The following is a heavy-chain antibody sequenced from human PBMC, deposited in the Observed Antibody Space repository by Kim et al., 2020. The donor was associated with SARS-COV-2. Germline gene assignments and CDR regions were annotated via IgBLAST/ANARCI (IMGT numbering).Heavy chain of an antibody. CDR3: ARDRGGRVGATLDY. Sequence: NPSLKSRVTISVDTSKNQFSLKLSSVTAADTAVYYCARDRGGRVGATLDYWAREPWSPSPQ. D-gene: IGHD1-26*01. V-gene: IGHV4-39*07. J-gene: IGHJ4*02.